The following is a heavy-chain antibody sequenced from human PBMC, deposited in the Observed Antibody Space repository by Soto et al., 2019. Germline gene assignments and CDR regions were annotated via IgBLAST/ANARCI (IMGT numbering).Heavy chain of an antibody. J-gene: IGHJ4*02. CDR2: ISYDGSNK. D-gene: IGHD6-19*01. V-gene: IGHV3-30*18. Sequence: QVQLVESGGGVVQPGRSLRLSCAASGFTFSSYGMHWVRQAPGKGLEWVAVISYDGSNKYYADSVKGRFTISRDNCKNTLYLEMNSLRAEDTAVYYCAKGAEGQWLSFDYWGQGTLVTVSS. CDR3: AKGAEGQWLSFDY. CDR1: GFTFSSYG.